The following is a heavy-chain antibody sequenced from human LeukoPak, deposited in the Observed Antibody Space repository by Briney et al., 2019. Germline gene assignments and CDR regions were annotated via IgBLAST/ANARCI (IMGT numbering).Heavy chain of an antibody. V-gene: IGHV3-21*01. CDR1: GLTLNTFN. D-gene: IGHD3-9*01. Sequence: PGGSLRLSCAASGLTLNTFNMNWVRQAPGKGLEWVSSITSGGDYIYYADSVKGRFTTSRDNAKNSLSLQLNSLRVEDTAVYYCARGHYDVLAASYKWTPDYWGQGTLVTVSS. CDR3: ARGHYDVLAASYKWTPDY. CDR2: ITSGGDYI. J-gene: IGHJ4*02.